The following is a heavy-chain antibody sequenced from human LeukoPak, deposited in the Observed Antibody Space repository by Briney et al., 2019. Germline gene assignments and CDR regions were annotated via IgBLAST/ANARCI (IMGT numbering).Heavy chain of an antibody. V-gene: IGHV4-59*01. J-gene: IGHJ3*02. CDR3: ARRSVWHAFDI. Sequence: SETLSLTCTVSGGSISTYYWSWIRQPPGQGLEWIGYIYNSGSTNYNPSLTSRVTISVDTSKNQFSLKLRSVTAADTAVYCCARRSVWHAFDIWGQGTMVTVSS. CDR1: GGSISTYY. CDR2: IYNSGST. D-gene: IGHD1-26*01.